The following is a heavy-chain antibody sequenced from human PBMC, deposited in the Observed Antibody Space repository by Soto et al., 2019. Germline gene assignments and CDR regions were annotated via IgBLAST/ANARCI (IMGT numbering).Heavy chain of an antibody. CDR2: ISSSGTNI. J-gene: IGHJ4*02. V-gene: IGHV3-11*01. CDR3: ARVGDMAYKD. CDR1: GFTFSDHY. Sequence: QVQLVESGGGLVKPGGSLRLSCAASGFTFSDHYMTWIRQAPGKGLEWLSYISSSGTNIYYAESVRGRFTISRDNAKNSLYLQMNSLRVEDSAVYYCARVGDMAYKDWGQGTLVTVS. D-gene: IGHD3-3*01.